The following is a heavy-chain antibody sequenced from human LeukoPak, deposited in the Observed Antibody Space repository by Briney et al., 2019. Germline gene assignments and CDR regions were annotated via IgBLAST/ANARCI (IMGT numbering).Heavy chain of an antibody. CDR1: GGSITSRIYY. J-gene: IGHJ6*03. V-gene: IGHV4-39*07. CDR3: ARLFPYYYHYMDV. CDR2: MYYSGST. Sequence: SETLSLTCTVSGGSITSRIYYWGWIRQAPGKELEWIGSMYYSGSTYYDTSLKSRVSISVDTSKNQFSLKLSSVTASDTAVYYCARLFPYYYHYMDVWGKGTTVTVSS. D-gene: IGHD2-21*01.